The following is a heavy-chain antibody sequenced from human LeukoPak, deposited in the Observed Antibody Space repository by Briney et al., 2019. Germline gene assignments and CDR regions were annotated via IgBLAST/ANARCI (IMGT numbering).Heavy chain of an antibody. D-gene: IGHD3-10*01. J-gene: IGHJ6*02. CDR3: ARQGPYPASSGSSQYYYYYGMDV. Sequence: GESLKISCKGSGNSFTSYWIGWVRQMPGKGLEWMGIIYPGDSDTRYSPSFQSQVTISADKSISTAYLQWSSLKASDTAMYYCARQGPYPASSGSSQYYYYYGMDVWGQGTTVTVSS. CDR2: IYPGDSDT. CDR1: GNSFTSYW. V-gene: IGHV5-51*01.